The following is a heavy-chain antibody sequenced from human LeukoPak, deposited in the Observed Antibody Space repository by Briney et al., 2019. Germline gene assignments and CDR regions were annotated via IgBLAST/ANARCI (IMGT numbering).Heavy chain of an antibody. J-gene: IGHJ6*02. CDR1: GFTLSAYA. CDR3: AKSSPFGTTWYGAIDV. D-gene: IGHD6-13*01. V-gene: IGHV3-23*01. Sequence: PGGSLRLSCAASGFTLSAYAMSWARQAPGKGLEWVSAFSGRGATAYYADSVRGRFTISRDNSKNTLFLQMDSLGADDTAVYSCAKSSPFGTTWYGAIDVWGHGTTVTVSS. CDR2: FSGRGATA.